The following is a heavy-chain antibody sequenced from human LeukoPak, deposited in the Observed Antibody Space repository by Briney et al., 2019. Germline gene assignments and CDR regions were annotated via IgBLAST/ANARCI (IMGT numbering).Heavy chain of an antibody. D-gene: IGHD5-24*01. CDR1: GLTFRSFW. CDR2: INQEGSEK. CDR3: ARERDGRFFDY. J-gene: IGHJ4*02. Sequence: SGGSLRLSCAVSGLTFRSFWMSWVRQAPGKGLEWVANINQEGSEKYFVDSVKGRFTISRDNAQNPLHLQMNTLTAEDTAVYYCARERDGRFFDYWGQGTLVTVSS. V-gene: IGHV3-7*01.